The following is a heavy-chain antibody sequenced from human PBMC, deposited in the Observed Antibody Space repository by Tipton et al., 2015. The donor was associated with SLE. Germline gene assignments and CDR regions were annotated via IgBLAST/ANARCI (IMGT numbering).Heavy chain of an antibody. D-gene: IGHD1-14*01. CDR1: GGSFSGYY. Sequence: TLSLTCAVYGGSFSGYYWSWIRQPPGKGLEWIGEINHSGSTNYNPSLKSRVTISVDTSKNQFSLKLSSVTAADTAVYYCARGRNHYHHSIDTPFDYWGQGTLVTVSS. J-gene: IGHJ4*02. CDR2: INHSGST. CDR3: ARGRNHYHHSIDTPFDY. V-gene: IGHV4-34*01.